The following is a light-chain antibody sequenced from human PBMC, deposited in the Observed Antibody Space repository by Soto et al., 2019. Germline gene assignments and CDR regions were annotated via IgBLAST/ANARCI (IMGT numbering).Light chain of an antibody. CDR2: GAS. J-gene: IGKJ1*01. V-gene: IGKV3-15*01. CDR1: QSVSSN. Sequence: DIVLTQSPGALSLSPGERGTLSCMSSQSVSSNLAWYQQKPGQAPRLLIYGASTRATGIPARFSGSGSGTEFTLTISSLQSEDFAVYYCQQYNNWLTWTFGQGTKVDIK. CDR3: QQYNNWLTWT.